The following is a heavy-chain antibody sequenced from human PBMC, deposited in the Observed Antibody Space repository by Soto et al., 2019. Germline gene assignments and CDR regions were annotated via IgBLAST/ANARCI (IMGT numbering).Heavy chain of an antibody. CDR1: GYTFTGYY. J-gene: IGHJ4*02. V-gene: IGHV1-2*04. CDR2: INPNSGGT. D-gene: IGHD3-3*01. CDR3: ARGDYDFWSGGPSEFDY. Sequence: QVQLVQSGAEVKKPGASVKVSCKASGYTFTGYYIHWVRQAPGQGLEWMGWINPNSGGTNYAQTFQGWVTMTRDTSISTAYMELSGLKSDDTAVYYCARGDYDFWSGGPSEFDYWGQGTLVTVSS.